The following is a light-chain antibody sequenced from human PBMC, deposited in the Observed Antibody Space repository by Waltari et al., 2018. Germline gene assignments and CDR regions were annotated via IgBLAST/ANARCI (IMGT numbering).Light chain of an antibody. CDR2: GAS. CDR1: HSVSNN. J-gene: IGKJ1*01. CDR3: QQYNVWPQT. Sequence: EIELTQSPATLSVSPGETVTLSCRGSHSVSNNLAWYRQIPGQPPRLLIYGASARATGIPARFSGRGSGTDFTLTITSLQSEDFAVFYCQQYNVWPQTFGQGTKVEI. V-gene: IGKV3-15*01.